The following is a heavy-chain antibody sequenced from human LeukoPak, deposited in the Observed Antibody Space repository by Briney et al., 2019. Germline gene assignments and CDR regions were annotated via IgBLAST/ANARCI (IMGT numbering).Heavy chain of an antibody. CDR3: AIYTMVRGGNFDY. V-gene: IGHV4-39*07. CDR1: GGSISSSSYY. J-gene: IGHJ4*02. CDR2: IYYSGST. Sequence: SETLSLTCSVSGGSISSSSYYCGWIRQPPGKVLEWIGSIYYSGSTYYNPSFKSRVTISVDTSNNQFSLKLSSVTAADTAVYYCAIYTMVRGGNFDYWGQGTLVTVSS. D-gene: IGHD3-10*01.